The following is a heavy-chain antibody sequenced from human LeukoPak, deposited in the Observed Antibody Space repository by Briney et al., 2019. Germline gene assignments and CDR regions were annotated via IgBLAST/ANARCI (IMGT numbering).Heavy chain of an antibody. V-gene: IGHV3-23*01. CDR1: GFTFSSYV. CDR3: AKKGYGDYVVRSAFDI. Sequence: GGSLRLSCAASGFTFSSYVMSWVRQAPGKGLEWVSAITGSGGSTYYADSVKGRFTISRDNSKNTLYLQMNSLRAEDTAVYYCAKKGYGDYVVRSAFDIWGQGTMVTVSS. J-gene: IGHJ3*02. D-gene: IGHD4-17*01. CDR2: ITGSGGST.